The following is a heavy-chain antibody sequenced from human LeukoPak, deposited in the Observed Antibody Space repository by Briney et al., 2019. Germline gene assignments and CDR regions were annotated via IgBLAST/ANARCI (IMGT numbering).Heavy chain of an antibody. CDR2: IKQDGSEK. CDR3: AGGSGSYMGDAFGI. Sequence: PGGSLRLSCAASGFTFSSYWMSWVRQAPGKGLEWVANIKQDGSEKYYVDSVKGRFTISRDNAKNSLYLQMNSLRAEDTAVYHCAGGSGSYMGDAFGIWGQGTMVTVSS. D-gene: IGHD1-26*01. V-gene: IGHV3-7*01. J-gene: IGHJ3*02. CDR1: GFTFSSYW.